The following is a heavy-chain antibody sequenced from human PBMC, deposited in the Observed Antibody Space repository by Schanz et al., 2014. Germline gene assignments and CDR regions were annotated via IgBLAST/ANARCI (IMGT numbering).Heavy chain of an antibody. CDR3: ARVQDDILTGSEYYYGMDV. J-gene: IGHJ6*02. Sequence: QVQLVQSGAEVKKPGASVKVSCKASGYTFSSYGITWVRQAPGQGLEWMGWIIPILGIANYAQKFQGRVTMTTDTSTSTAYMELRSLRSDDTAVYYCARVQDDILTGSEYYYGMDVWGQGTTVTVSS. V-gene: IGHV1-18*01. CDR2: IIPILGIA. D-gene: IGHD3-9*01. CDR1: GYTFSSYG.